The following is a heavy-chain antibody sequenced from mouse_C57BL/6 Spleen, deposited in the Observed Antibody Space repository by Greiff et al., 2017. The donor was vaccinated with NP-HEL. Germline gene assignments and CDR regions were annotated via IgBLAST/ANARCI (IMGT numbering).Heavy chain of an antibody. Sequence: EVMLVESGGGLVKPGGSLKLSCAASGFTFSSYTMSWVRQTPEKRLEWVATISGGGGNTYYPDSVKGRFTISRDNAKNTLYLQMSSLRSEDTALYYWARQGWLLGYYAMDYWGQGTSVTVSS. D-gene: IGHD2-3*01. V-gene: IGHV5-9*01. J-gene: IGHJ4*01. CDR1: GFTFSSYT. CDR2: ISGGGGNT. CDR3: ARQGWLLGYYAMDY.